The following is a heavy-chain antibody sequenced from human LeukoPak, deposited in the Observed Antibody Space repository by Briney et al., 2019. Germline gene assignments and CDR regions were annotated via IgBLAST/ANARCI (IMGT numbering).Heavy chain of an antibody. Sequence: SETLSLTCAVYGGSFSGYYWNWIRQPPGKGLEWIGYIYYSGSTNYNPSLKSRVTISVDTSKNQFSLKLSSVTAADTAVYYCARVVYSYGFYYYYYMDVWGKGTTVTVSS. CDR1: GGSFSGYY. V-gene: IGHV4-59*01. D-gene: IGHD5-18*01. CDR2: IYYSGST. CDR3: ARVVYSYGFYYYYYMDV. J-gene: IGHJ6*03.